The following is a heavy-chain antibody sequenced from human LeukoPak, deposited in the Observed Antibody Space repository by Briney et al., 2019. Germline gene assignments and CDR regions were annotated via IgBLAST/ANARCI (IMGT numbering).Heavy chain of an antibody. CDR3: GKGSYDLDK. CDR1: GYTFSTHA. CDR2: ISAYSGNS. V-gene: IGHV1-18*04. J-gene: IGHJ4*02. D-gene: IGHD3-3*01. Sequence: GASVKVSCKASGYTFSTHAISWVRQAPGHGLEWMGWISAYSGNSKYPQKFQGRVTISTDTSTTTAYMELRTLTFDDTGVYYCGKGSYDLDKWGQGTLITVSS.